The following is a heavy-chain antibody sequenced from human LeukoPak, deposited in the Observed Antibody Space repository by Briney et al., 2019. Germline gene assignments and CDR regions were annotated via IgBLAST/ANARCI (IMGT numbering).Heavy chain of an antibody. V-gene: IGHV4-59*08. CDR2: ISYSGST. D-gene: IGHD4-23*01. CDR3: ARRDRYGGPPDY. CDR1: GGSISSYY. J-gene: IGHJ4*02. Sequence: PSETLSLTCTVSGGSISSYYWSWIRQPPGKELEWIGYISYSGSTNYNPSLTSRVTISVDTSKNQFSLKLSSVTAADTAVYYCARRDRYGGPPDYWGQGTLVTVSS.